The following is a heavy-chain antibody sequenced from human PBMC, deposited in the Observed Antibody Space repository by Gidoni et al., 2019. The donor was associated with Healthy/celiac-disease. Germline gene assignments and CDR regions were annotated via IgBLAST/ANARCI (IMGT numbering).Heavy chain of an antibody. CDR2: IYTSGST. CDR3: ARVGVVVPAAISSGDDAFDI. D-gene: IGHD2-2*01. J-gene: IGHJ3*02. V-gene: IGHV4-61*02. Sequence: QVQLQESGPGLVKPSQTLSLTCTVSGGSISSGSYYWSWIRQPAGKGLEWIERIYTSGSTNYNPSLKSRVTMSVDTSKNQFSLKLSSVTAADTAVYYCARVGVVVPAAISSGDDAFDIWGQGTMVTVSS. CDR1: GGSISSGSYY.